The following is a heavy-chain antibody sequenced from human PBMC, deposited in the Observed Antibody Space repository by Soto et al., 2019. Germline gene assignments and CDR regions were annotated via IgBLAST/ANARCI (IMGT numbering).Heavy chain of an antibody. D-gene: IGHD2-8*02. CDR2: INHSGRP. V-gene: IGHV4-34*01. Sequence: SETLYLTCAVYGGSFSGYYWTWTRHPPGTGLEGIGVINHSGRPNYHPSFKSRVTISVDTSKTQFSLKLTSVTAADTAVYYCARDKITGLFDYWGQGTLVTVSS. CDR1: GGSFSGYY. J-gene: IGHJ4*02. CDR3: ARDKITGLFDY.